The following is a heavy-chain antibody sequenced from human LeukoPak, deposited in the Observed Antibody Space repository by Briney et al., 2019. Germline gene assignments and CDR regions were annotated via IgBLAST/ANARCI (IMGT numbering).Heavy chain of an antibody. CDR2: MNPNSGNT. CDR1: GGTFSSYA. Sequence: ASVKVSCKASGGTFSSYAISWVRQAPGQGLEWMGWMNPNSGNTGYAQKFQGRVTITRNTSISTAYMELSSLRSEDTAVYYCARGGHCSSTSCYRSEFDPWGQGTLVTVSS. J-gene: IGHJ5*02. D-gene: IGHD2-2*01. V-gene: IGHV1-8*03. CDR3: ARGGHCSSTSCYRSEFDP.